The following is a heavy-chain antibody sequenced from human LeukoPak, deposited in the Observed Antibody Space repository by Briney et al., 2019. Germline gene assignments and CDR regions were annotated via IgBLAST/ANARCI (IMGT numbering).Heavy chain of an antibody. CDR3: ARRGLGPNVNWFDP. D-gene: IGHD3-16*01. CDR1: GFTFSSYG. J-gene: IGHJ5*02. CDR2: IKQDGSEK. Sequence: PGGSLRLSFAASGFTFSSYGMSWVRQAPGKGLEWGANIKQDGSEKYYVYSVKGRFTISRDNAKNSLYLQMNSLRAEDTAVYYCARRGLGPNVNWFDPWGQGTLVTVSS. V-gene: IGHV3-7*01.